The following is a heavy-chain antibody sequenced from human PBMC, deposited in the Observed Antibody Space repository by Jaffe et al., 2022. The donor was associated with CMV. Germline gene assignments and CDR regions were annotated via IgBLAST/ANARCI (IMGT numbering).Heavy chain of an antibody. CDR3: ARRFLAPNGYYYYMDV. CDR2: INPSGGST. J-gene: IGHJ6*03. Sequence: QVQLVQSGAEVKKPGASVKVSCKASGYTFTSYYMHWVRQAPGQGLEWMGIINPSGGSTSYAQKFQGRVTMTRDTSTSTVYMELSSLRSEDTAVYYCARRFLAPNGYYYYMDVWGKGTTVTVSS. V-gene: IGHV1-46*01. CDR1: GYTFTSYY. D-gene: IGHD3-3*01.